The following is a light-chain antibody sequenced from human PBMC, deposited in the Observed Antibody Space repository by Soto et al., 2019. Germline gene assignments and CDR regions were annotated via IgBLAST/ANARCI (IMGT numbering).Light chain of an antibody. CDR2: DIN. CDR3: HSDLHDDNYV. Sequence: QSALTQPPSACGSAGQSVTISCTGYSSDIGGSNHVSWYRQRPGKAPKLIIFDINKRPSGVPDRFSASKFGATASLTVSGLQTDDYSCYDCHSDLHDDNYVFXTGTRV. J-gene: IGLJ1*01. V-gene: IGLV2-8*01. CDR1: SSDIGGSNH.